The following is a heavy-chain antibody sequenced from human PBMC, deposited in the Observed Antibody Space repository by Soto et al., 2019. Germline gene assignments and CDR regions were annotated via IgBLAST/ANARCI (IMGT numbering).Heavy chain of an antibody. D-gene: IGHD3-10*01. Sequence: PGGSLRLSCAASGFPFSSYAMSWVRQAPGKGLEWVSSISGGGGTSFYADSVKGRFTISRDNSKNTLYLQMNSLRAEDTAVYYCAKGSYSRSADVWGQGTTVTVS. CDR2: ISGGGGTS. J-gene: IGHJ6*02. CDR3: AKGSYSRSADV. V-gene: IGHV3-23*01. CDR1: GFPFSSYA.